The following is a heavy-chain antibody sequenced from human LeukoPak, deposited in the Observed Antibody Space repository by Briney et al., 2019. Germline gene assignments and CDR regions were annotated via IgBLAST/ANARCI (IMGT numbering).Heavy chain of an antibody. CDR2: IESKTDGGTT. CDR1: GFTFSNAW. CDR3: TTDWDYYDSSGDYQNY. V-gene: IGHV3-15*04. D-gene: IGHD3-22*01. Sequence: GGSLRLSCAASGFTFSNAWMSWVRQAPGKGLEWVGRIESKTDGGTTDYAAPLKGRFTIPRDDSKNTLYLQMNSLKTEDTAVYYCTTDWDYYDSSGDYQNYWGQGILVTVSS. J-gene: IGHJ4*02.